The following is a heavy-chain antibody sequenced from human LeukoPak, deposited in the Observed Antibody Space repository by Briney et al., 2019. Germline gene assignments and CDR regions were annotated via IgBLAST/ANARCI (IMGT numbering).Heavy chain of an antibody. CDR3: ARGKYYCSGATCEPPLDS. V-gene: IGHV4-34*01. CDR1: GGSFSDYY. CDR2: INHSGRH. Sequence: SETLPVTCAVNGGSFSDYYWTWMRQPPAEGLEWIGEINHSGRHIYNPSLNRPVTMSVDTSKNQLSLKMTSVTAADTALYYCARGKYYCSGATCEPPLDSWGQGALVTVSS. J-gene: IGHJ4*02. D-gene: IGHD2-15*01.